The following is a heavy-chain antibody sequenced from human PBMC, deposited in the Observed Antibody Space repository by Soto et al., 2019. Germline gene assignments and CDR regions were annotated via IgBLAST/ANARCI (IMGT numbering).Heavy chain of an antibody. CDR3: ARDLGGPDY. Sequence: PGGSLRLSCAASGFSLSPYWMHWVRQVPGRGLEWVARLSSDGFGAAYADSVKGRFFISRDIARNTLSLQMNSLRADDTAVYYCARDLGGPDYWGQGTQVTVSS. D-gene: IGHD3-16*01. CDR1: GFSLSPYW. CDR2: LSSDGFGA. J-gene: IGHJ4*02. V-gene: IGHV3-74*03.